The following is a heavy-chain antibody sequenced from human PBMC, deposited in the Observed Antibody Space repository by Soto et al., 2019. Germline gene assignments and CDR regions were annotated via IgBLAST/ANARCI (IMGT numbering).Heavy chain of an antibody. V-gene: IGHV3-23*01. CDR1: GFTFRGYA. J-gene: IGHJ3*02. CDR2: ISGSGGST. D-gene: IGHD3-22*01. Sequence: EMQLLESGGGLVQPGGSLRLSCEASGFTFRGYAMSWVRQAPGKGLEWVSTISGSGGSTFYADSVKGRFTISRDNSRDTLYLQMNSLRAEDTAVYYCAKGVRTLIVVVISAAFDIWGQGTMVTVSS. CDR3: AKGVRTLIVVVISAAFDI.